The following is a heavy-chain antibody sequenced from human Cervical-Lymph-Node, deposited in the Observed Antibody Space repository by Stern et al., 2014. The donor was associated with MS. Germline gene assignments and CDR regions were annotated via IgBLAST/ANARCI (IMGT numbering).Heavy chain of an antibody. D-gene: IGHD6-19*01. Sequence: EVQLVESGAEVKKPGESLKISCKGSGYNFTTYWIAWGRQMPGRGLEWMGLLYPGDSQTRYSPSFQGHVTMSADPSISTASLQWSSLKASDTAIYYCARPSNSGLFLHHWGQGTLVTVSS. CDR1: GYNFTTYW. CDR2: LYPGDSQT. V-gene: IGHV5-51*01. J-gene: IGHJ1*01. CDR3: ARPSNSGLFLHH.